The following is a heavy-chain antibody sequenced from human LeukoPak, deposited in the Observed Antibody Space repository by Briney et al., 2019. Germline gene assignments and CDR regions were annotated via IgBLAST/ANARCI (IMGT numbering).Heavy chain of an antibody. D-gene: IGHD6-19*01. J-gene: IGHJ4*02. V-gene: IGHV3-20*04. CDR2: INWNGGST. Sequence: GGSLRLSCAASGFTFSSYAMSWVRQAPGKGLEWVSGINWNGGSTVYADSVKGRFTISRDNAKNSLYLQMNSLRAEDTAFYYCARDRLAVAGRGDYIDYWGQGTLVTVSS. CDR3: ARDRLAVAGRGDYIDY. CDR1: GFTFSSYA.